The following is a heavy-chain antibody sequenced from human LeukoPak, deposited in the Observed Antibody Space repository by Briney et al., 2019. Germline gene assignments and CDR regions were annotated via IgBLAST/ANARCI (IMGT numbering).Heavy chain of an antibody. CDR2: IHYSGRT. CDR3: ARNRYSGYDWDFYYYGMDV. Sequence: SETLSLTCSVSDGSVSSADFYWSWIRQHPGKGLEWIGHIHYSGRTYYNPSLKSRVAISLDTSKNKISLKLGSVTAADTAVYYCARNRYSGYDWDFYYYGMDVWGKGTTVTVSS. J-gene: IGHJ6*04. CDR1: DGSVSSADFY. D-gene: IGHD5-12*01. V-gene: IGHV4-31*03.